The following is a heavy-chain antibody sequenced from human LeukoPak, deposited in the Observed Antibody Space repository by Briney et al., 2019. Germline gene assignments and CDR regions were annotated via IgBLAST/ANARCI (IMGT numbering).Heavy chain of an antibody. V-gene: IGHV3-30*18. CDR1: GFSFSTYG. D-gene: IGHD1-26*01. CDR2: ISYDGSDK. CDR3: AKEVGTFTLDY. J-gene: IGHJ4*02. Sequence: PGKSLRLSCAASGFSFSTYGMHWVRQAPGKGLEWGTVISYDGSDKYYADSVKGRFTISRDNYRNTLYLQMNSLRVEDTAVYYCAKEVGTFTLDYWGQGTLVTVSS.